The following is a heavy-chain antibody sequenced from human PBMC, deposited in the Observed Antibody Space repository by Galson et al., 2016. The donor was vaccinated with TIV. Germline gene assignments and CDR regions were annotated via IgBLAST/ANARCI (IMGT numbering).Heavy chain of an antibody. D-gene: IGHD2-2*01. J-gene: IGHJ3*02. CDR3: ARAAGRNGASCYATCETFDI. CDR1: GDSVSSNSAA. CDR2: TYCRSRCYY. V-gene: IGHV6-1*01. Sequence: CAISGDSVSSNSAAWNWIRQSPSRGLEWLGRTYCRSRCYYDYAVSVKSRITIESDTSKNQFFLQLNSVTSEDTAVYYCARAAGRNGASCYATCETFDIWGQGTMVTVSS.